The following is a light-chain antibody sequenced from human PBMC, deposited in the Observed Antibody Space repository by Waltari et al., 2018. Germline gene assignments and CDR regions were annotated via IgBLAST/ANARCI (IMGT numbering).Light chain of an antibody. J-gene: IGKJ2*01. CDR2: AAS. CDR1: QDIRSD. V-gene: IGKV1-6*01. CDR3: LQDYNYPYT. Sequence: AIQMTQSPSSLSASVGYRVTMTCRASQDIRSDLGWYQQKPGKAPKLLIYAASTLQSGVPSRFSGSGSGTDFTLTISSLQPEDFATYYCLQDYNYPYTFGQGTKLEIK.